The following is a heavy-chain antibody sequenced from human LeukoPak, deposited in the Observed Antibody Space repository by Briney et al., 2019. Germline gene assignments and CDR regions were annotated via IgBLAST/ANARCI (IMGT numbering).Heavy chain of an antibody. J-gene: IGHJ4*02. Sequence: GGSLRLSCAASGFTFSSYGMHWVRQAPGKGLEWVAVISYDGSNKYYADSVKGRFTISRDNSKNTLYLQINNLRAEDTAVYYCAKGSDDYVWGSYRYTPFDYWGQGTLVTVSS. D-gene: IGHD3-16*02. CDR1: GFTFSSYG. CDR2: ISYDGSNK. CDR3: AKGSDDYVWGSYRYTPFDY. V-gene: IGHV3-30*18.